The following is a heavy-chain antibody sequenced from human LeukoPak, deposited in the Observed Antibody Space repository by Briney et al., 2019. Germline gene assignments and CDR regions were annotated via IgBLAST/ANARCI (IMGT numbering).Heavy chain of an antibody. Sequence: GGSLRLSCAASGFTFSDHYMSWIRQAPGKGLEWVSYISSSGNTIYYADSVKGRFTISRDNAKNSLYLQMNSLRAEDTAVYYCARSPMVRGVTLYYFDYWGQGTLVTVSS. CDR2: ISSSGNTI. CDR3: ARSPMVRGVTLYYFDY. CDR1: GFTFSDHY. J-gene: IGHJ4*02. D-gene: IGHD3-10*01. V-gene: IGHV3-11*01.